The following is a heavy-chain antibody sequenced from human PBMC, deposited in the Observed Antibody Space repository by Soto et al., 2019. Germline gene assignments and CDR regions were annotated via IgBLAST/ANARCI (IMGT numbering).Heavy chain of an antibody. Sequence: SETLSLTCTVSGGSISSGGYYWSWIRQHPGKGLEWIGYIYYSGSTYYNPSLKSRVTISVDTSKNQFSLKLSSVTAADTAVYYCARRPGAIFGVANPAEGAFDIWGQGTMVTVSS. V-gene: IGHV4-31*03. J-gene: IGHJ3*02. D-gene: IGHD3-3*01. CDR1: GGSISSGGYY. CDR3: ARRPGAIFGVANPAEGAFDI. CDR2: IYYSGST.